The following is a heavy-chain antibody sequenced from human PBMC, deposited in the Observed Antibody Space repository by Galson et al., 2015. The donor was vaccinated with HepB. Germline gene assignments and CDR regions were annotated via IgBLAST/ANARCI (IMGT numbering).Heavy chain of an antibody. CDR2: ISSSSSTI. CDR1: GFTFSSYS. Sequence: SLRLSCAASGFTFSSYSMNWVRQAPGKGLEWVSYISSSSSTIYYADSVKGRFTISRDNAKNSLYLQMNSLRAEDTAVYYCARDPQYSSSWYYFDYWGQGTLVTVSS. D-gene: IGHD6-13*01. J-gene: IGHJ4*02. V-gene: IGHV3-48*01. CDR3: ARDPQYSSSWYYFDY.